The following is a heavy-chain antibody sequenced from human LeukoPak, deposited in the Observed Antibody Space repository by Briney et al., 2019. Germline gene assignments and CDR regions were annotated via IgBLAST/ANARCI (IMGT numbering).Heavy chain of an antibody. V-gene: IGHV3-23*01. D-gene: IGHD3-22*01. CDR1: GFTFSSYA. J-gene: IGHJ4*02. Sequence: PGGSLRLSCAASGFTFSSYAMSWVRQAPGKGLEWVSAISGSGGSTYYADSVKGRFTISRDNSKNTLYLQMNSLRAEDTAVYYCAKPPAYYYDSSGYYFDYWAREPWSPSPQ. CDR3: AKPPAYYYDSSGYYFDY. CDR2: ISGSGGST.